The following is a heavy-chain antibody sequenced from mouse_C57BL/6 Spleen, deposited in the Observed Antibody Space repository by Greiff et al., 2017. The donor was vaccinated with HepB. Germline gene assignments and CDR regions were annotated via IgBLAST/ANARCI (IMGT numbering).Heavy chain of an antibody. CDR3: ARGGDGYYRDYAMDY. V-gene: IGHV1-54*01. CDR2: INPGSGGT. D-gene: IGHD2-3*01. Sequence: VQLQQSGAELVRPGTSVKVSCKASGYAFTNYLIEWVKQRPGQGLKWIGVINPGSGGTNYNEKFKGKATLTADKSSSTAYMQLSSLTSEDSAVYFCARGGDGYYRDYAMDYWGQGTSVTVSS. CDR1: GYAFTNYL. J-gene: IGHJ4*01.